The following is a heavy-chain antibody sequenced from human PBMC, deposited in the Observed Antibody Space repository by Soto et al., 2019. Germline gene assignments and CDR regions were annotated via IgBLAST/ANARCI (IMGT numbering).Heavy chain of an antibody. V-gene: IGHV1-58*01. CDR3: AALGVVPAAIPHDYYYYGMDV. D-gene: IGHD2-2*01. CDR1: GFTFTSSA. CDR2: IVVGSGNT. Sequence: SVKVSCKASGFTFTSSAVQWVRQARGQHLEWIGWIVVGSGNTNYAQKFQERVTITRDMSTSTAYMELSSLRSEDTAVYYCAALGVVPAAIPHDYYYYGMDVWGQGTTVTVSS. J-gene: IGHJ6*02.